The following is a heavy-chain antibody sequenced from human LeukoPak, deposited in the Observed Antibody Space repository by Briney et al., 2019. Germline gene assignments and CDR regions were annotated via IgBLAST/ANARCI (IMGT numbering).Heavy chain of an antibody. J-gene: IGHJ3*02. Sequence: ASVKVSCKASGYTFTIYGISWVRQAPGQGLEWMGWISAYNGNTNYAQKLQGRVTMTTDTSTSTAYMELRSLRSDDTAVYYCARIMDQLSGPDAAFDIWGQGTMVTVSS. D-gene: IGHD5-18*01. V-gene: IGHV1-18*01. CDR2: ISAYNGNT. CDR1: GYTFTIYG. CDR3: ARIMDQLSGPDAAFDI.